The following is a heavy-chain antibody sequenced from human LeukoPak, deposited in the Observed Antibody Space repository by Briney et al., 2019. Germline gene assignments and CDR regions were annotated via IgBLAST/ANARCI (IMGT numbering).Heavy chain of an antibody. V-gene: IGHV5-10-1*01. CDR1: GYSFTSYW. Sequence: GESLQISCKGSGYSFTSYWISWVRQMPGKGLEWMGRIDPSDSYTNYSPSFQGHVTISADKSISTAYLQWSSLKVSDTAMYYCARHSYYGSGSYYMFDYWGQGTLVTVSS. CDR2: IDPSDSYT. CDR3: ARHSYYGSGSYYMFDY. D-gene: IGHD3-10*01. J-gene: IGHJ4*02.